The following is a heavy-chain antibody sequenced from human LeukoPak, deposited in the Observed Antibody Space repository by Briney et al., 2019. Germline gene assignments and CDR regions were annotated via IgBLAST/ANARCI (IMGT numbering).Heavy chain of an antibody. CDR1: GYTFTSYG. D-gene: IGHD3-10*01. Sequence: ASVKVSCKASGYTFTSYGISWVRQAPGQGLEWMGWISAYNGNTNYAQKLQGRVTMTTDTSTSTAYMELRSLGSEDTAVYYCARDLLGSMVRGVISPPLGYWGQGTLVTVSS. V-gene: IGHV1-18*01. CDR2: ISAYNGNT. J-gene: IGHJ4*02. CDR3: ARDLLGSMVRGVISPPLGY.